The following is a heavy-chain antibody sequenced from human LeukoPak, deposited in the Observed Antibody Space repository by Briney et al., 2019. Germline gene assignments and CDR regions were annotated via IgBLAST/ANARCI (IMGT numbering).Heavy chain of an antibody. CDR3: ARGFDSSGYRDY. D-gene: IGHD3-22*01. Sequence: SSQTLSLTCTVSGGSISSGDYYWSWIRQPPGKGLEWIGEINHSGSTNYNPSLKSRVTISVDTSKNQFSLKLSSVTAADTAVFYCARGFDSSGYRDYWGQGTLVTVSS. CDR2: INHSGST. CDR1: GGSISSGDYY. V-gene: IGHV4-30-4*01. J-gene: IGHJ4*02.